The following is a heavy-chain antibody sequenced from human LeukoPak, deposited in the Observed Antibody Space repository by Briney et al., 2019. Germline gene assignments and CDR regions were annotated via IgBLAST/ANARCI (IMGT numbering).Heavy chain of an antibody. V-gene: IGHV3-30*04. D-gene: IGHD6-19*01. CDR1: GFTFSSYA. CDR2: ISYDGSNT. Sequence: GRSLRLSCAASGFTFSSYAMHWVRQAPGKGLEWVTVISYDGSNTYYTDSVKGRFTISRDNSKNTLYLQMNSLRAEDTAVYYCARVRSGRYDAFDIWGQGTMVTVSS. CDR3: ARVRSGRYDAFDI. J-gene: IGHJ3*02.